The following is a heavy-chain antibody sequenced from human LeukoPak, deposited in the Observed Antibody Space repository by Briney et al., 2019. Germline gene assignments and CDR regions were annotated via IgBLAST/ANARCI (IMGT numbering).Heavy chain of an antibody. CDR2: ISGSSVTT. CDR1: GFTFSSYA. CDR3: AKVKGSGPMDWYFDF. D-gene: IGHD6-19*01. V-gene: IGHV3-23*01. Sequence: HPGGSLRLSCAASGFTFSSYAMSWVRQAPGQGLEWVSAISGSSVTTYYDESVKGRFTISRDNSKNTLYLQMNSLRAEDTAGYYCAKVKGSGPMDWYFDFWGRGTLVTVSS. J-gene: IGHJ2*01.